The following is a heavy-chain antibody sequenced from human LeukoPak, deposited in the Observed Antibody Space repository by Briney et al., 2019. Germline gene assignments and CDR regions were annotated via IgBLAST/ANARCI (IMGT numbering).Heavy chain of an antibody. V-gene: IGHV4-34*01. Sequence: SETLSLTCAVSGGPFSGYFWSWIRQSSGKGLEWIGEIHNSGTTNYNPSLNSRVTLSQDTPQNQFYLNLSPVTAADTALYYSAGRYYYNLGSFPFDFWGQGTLVTVSS. CDR1: GGPFSGYF. D-gene: IGHD3-10*01. J-gene: IGHJ4*02. CDR3: AGRYYYNLGSFPFDF. CDR2: IHNSGTT.